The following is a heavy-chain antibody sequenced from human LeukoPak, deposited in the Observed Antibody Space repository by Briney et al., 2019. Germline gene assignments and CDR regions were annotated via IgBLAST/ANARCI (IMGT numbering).Heavy chain of an antibody. D-gene: IGHD1-26*01. V-gene: IGHV4-4*07. CDR2: IYSSAYS. Sequence: SGTLSLTCTDSGGSLSSYYWSWIRQPAGKGLERIGRIYSSAYSNYNPSPKSRVTMSVDTSKNQFSLKLSSVTAADTAVYYCARAGSVLGVTDSFDYWGQGTLVTVSS. CDR3: ARAGSVLGVTDSFDY. CDR1: GGSLSSYY. J-gene: IGHJ4*02.